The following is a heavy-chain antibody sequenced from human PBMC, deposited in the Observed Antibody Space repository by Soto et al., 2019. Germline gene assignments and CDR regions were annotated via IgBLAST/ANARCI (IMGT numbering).Heavy chain of an antibody. Sequence: QLQLQESGPGLVKPSETLSLTCTVSGGSISSSSYYWGWIRQPPGKGLEWIGSIYYSGSTYYNPSLKSRVTISVDTSKNQFSLKLSSVTAADTAVYYCARLFDSGWGSVDYWGQGTLVTVSS. V-gene: IGHV4-39*01. CDR3: ARLFDSGWGSVDY. CDR2: IYYSGST. CDR1: GGSISSSSYY. D-gene: IGHD6-19*01. J-gene: IGHJ4*02.